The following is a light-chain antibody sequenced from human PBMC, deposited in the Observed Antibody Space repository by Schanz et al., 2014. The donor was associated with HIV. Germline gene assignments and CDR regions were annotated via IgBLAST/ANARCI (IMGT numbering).Light chain of an antibody. CDR2: EVS. Sequence: QSALTQPASVSGSPGQSITISCTGTSSDVGNYNLVSWYQQHPGKAPKLMIYEVSKRPSGVSNRFSGSKSGNTASLTISGLQAEDETDYYCCSYAGSSTLMFGGGTKLTVL. CDR1: SSDVGNYNL. CDR3: CSYAGSSTLM. V-gene: IGLV2-23*02. J-gene: IGLJ3*02.